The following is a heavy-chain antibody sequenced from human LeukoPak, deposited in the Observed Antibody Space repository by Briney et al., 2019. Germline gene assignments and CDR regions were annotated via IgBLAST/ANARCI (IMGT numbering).Heavy chain of an antibody. CDR2: MNPNSGNT. CDR3: ARGKSIRFLEWLLSEYYFDY. J-gene: IGHJ4*02. D-gene: IGHD3-3*01. V-gene: IGHV1-8*01. Sequence: ASVKVSCKASGYTFTSYDINWVRQATGQGLEWMGWMNPNSGNTGYAQKFHGRVTMTRNTSISTAYMELSSLRSEDTAVYYCARGKSIRFLEWLLSEYYFDYWGQGTLVTVSS. CDR1: GYTFTSYD.